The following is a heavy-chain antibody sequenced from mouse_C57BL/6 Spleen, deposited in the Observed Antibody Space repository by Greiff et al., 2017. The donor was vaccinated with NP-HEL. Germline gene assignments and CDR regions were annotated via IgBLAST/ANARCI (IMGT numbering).Heavy chain of an antibody. Sequence: EVQLVESGGGLVKPGGSLKLSCAASGFTFSSYAMSWVRQTPEKRLEWVATISDGGSYTYYPDNVKGRFTISRDNATNNLYLQMSHLKSEDTAMYYCARDLRGQLRLWYFDVWGTGTTVTVSS. D-gene: IGHD3-2*02. CDR3: ARDLRGQLRLWYFDV. V-gene: IGHV5-4*01. J-gene: IGHJ1*03. CDR1: GFTFSSYA. CDR2: ISDGGSYT.